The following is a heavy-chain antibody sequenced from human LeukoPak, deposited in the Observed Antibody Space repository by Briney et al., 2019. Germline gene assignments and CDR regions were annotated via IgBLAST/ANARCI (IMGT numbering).Heavy chain of an antibody. D-gene: IGHD3-22*01. J-gene: IGHJ4*02. CDR3: ARTTYYYDSSGNSDY. CDR2: IYYSGST. CDR1: GGSISSSSYY. V-gene: IGHV4-39*07. Sequence: SETLSLTCTVSGGSISSSSYYWGWIRQPPGKGLEWIGSIYYSGSTYYNPSLKSRVTISVDTSKNQFSLKLSSVTAADTAVYYCARTTYYYDSSGNSDYWGQGTLVTVSS.